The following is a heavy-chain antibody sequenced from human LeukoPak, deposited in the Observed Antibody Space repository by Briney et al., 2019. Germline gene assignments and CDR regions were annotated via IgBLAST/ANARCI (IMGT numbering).Heavy chain of an antibody. Sequence: GGSLRLSCAASGFIFSNYWVYWVRQAPGKGLVWVSRINSDGTTTTYADSVKGRFTIPRDNAKNTLYLQMSSLTAEDTAVYYCARVRGGYYSDFWGQGTLVTVSS. CDR2: INSDGTTT. V-gene: IGHV3-74*01. CDR1: GFIFSNYW. CDR3: ARVRGGYYSDF. J-gene: IGHJ4*02. D-gene: IGHD3-22*01.